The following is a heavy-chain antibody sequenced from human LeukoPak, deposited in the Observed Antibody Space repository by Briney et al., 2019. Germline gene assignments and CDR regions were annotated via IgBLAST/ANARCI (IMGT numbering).Heavy chain of an antibody. CDR1: GYTFTGYY. CDR3: ARDGGPTVSSRDWFDP. Sequence: SVKVSCKASGYTFTGYYMHWVRQAPGQGLEWMGWINPNSGGTNYAQKFQGRVTMTRDTSISTAYMELSRLRSDDTAVYYCARDGGPTVSSRDWFDPWGQGTLVTVSS. V-gene: IGHV1-2*02. J-gene: IGHJ5*02. D-gene: IGHD3-16*01. CDR2: INPNSGGT.